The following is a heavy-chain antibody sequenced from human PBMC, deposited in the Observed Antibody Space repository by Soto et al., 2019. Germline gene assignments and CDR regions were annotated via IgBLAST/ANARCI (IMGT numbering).Heavy chain of an antibody. D-gene: IGHD1-20*01. V-gene: IGHV3-23*01. CDR1: GFTFSSYG. CDR3: AKVGITGTKYFEY. Sequence: EVQLLESGGGLVQPGGSLRLSCAASGFTFSSYGMSWVRQAPGKGLEWVSSITSSGGSTYYADCVKGRFTISRDNSKNTLYLQMNSLRAEDTAVYYCAKVGITGTKYFEYWGQGTLVTVSS. CDR2: ITSSGGST. J-gene: IGHJ4*02.